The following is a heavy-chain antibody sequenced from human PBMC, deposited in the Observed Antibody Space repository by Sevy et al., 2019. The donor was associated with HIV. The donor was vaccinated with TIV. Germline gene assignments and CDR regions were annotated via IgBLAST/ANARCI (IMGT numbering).Heavy chain of an antibody. CDR2: ISSGSTYI. Sequence: GGSLRLSCAASGFTFSSYSMNWVRHAPGKGLECVSSISSGSTYIYYVDSVKGRFTISRDNAKNSLYRQMNSLRAEDTAVYYCASDRGVGTSSYGMDVWGQGTTVTVSS. CDR3: ASDRGVGTSSYGMDV. V-gene: IGHV3-21*01. CDR1: GFTFSSYS. D-gene: IGHD1-26*01. J-gene: IGHJ6*02.